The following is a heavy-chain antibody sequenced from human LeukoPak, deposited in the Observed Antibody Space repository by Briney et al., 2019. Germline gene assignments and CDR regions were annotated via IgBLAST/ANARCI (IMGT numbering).Heavy chain of an antibody. J-gene: IGHJ4*02. CDR2: ISYDGSAM. CDR1: GFTFSSYG. CDR3: AKMRQWLIGYFDY. D-gene: IGHD6-19*01. V-gene: IGHV3-30*18. Sequence: GRSLRLPCAASGFTFSSYGMHWVRQAPGKGLEWVAVISYDGSAMYYADSVRGRFTISRDNSKNTLYLQMNSLRTEDTAVYHCAKMRQWLIGYFDYWGQGTLVTVSS.